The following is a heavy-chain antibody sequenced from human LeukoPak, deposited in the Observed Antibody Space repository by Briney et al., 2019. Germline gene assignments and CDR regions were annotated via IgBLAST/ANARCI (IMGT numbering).Heavy chain of an antibody. V-gene: IGHV3-7*01. CDR1: GFTVSSNY. J-gene: IGHJ4*02. Sequence: GGSLRLSCAASGFTVSSNYMSWVRQVTGKGLECVAKIKEDGSEEHYVDSVKGRFTISRDNAKNSLYLQMNSLRAEDTAVYYCARDYTGGWNDYWGQGIRVTVSS. D-gene: IGHD7-27*01. CDR2: IKEDGSEE. CDR3: ARDYTGGWNDY.